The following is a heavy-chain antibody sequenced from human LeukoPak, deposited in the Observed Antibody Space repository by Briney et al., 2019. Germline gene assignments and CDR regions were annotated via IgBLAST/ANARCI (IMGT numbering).Heavy chain of an antibody. Sequence: PGGSLRLSCAGSGFTFSSYAMSWVRQAPGKGLEWVSAISGSGGSTYYADSVKGRFTISRDNSKNTLYLQMNSLRAEDTAVYYCAKVSWDIVVVPATEDYWGQGTLVTVSS. CDR1: GFTFSSYA. CDR2: ISGSGGST. V-gene: IGHV3-23*01. J-gene: IGHJ4*02. D-gene: IGHD2-2*01. CDR3: AKVSWDIVVVPATEDY.